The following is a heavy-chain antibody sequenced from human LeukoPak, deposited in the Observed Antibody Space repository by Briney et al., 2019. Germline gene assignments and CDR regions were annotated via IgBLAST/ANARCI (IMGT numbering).Heavy chain of an antibody. Sequence: SETLSLTCTVSGGSISSGDYYWSWIRQPPGKGLEWIGYIYYSGSTYYNPSLKSRVTMSVDTSKNQFSLKLSSVTAADTAVYYCARVRRAAGGGAFDIWAKGQWSPSLQ. CDR3: ARVRRAAGGGAFDI. CDR2: IYYSGST. CDR1: GGSISSGDYY. V-gene: IGHV4-30-4*01. J-gene: IGHJ3*02. D-gene: IGHD6-25*01.